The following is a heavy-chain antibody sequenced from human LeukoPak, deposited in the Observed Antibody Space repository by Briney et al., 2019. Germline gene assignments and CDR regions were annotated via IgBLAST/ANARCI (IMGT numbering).Heavy chain of an antibody. Sequence: GGPLRLSCAASGFTFSGYAMTWVRQGPGKGLEWVSIISGNGGSTYYADSVKGRFTISRDNSKNTLYLQMNSLRAEDTAIYYCAKDLQGSSWYSPDQWGQGTLVTVSS. D-gene: IGHD6-13*01. CDR1: GFTFSGYA. V-gene: IGHV3-23*01. CDR3: AKDLQGSSWYSPDQ. CDR2: ISGNGGST. J-gene: IGHJ4*02.